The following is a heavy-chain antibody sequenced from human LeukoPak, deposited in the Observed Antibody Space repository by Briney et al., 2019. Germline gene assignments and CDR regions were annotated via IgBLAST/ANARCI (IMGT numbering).Heavy chain of an antibody. Sequence: PGGSLRLSCAASGFSFSRYWMSWVRQAPGKGLEWVANIKQDGNEKYYVDSVKGRFTISRDNAKNSLYLQMNSLRAEDTAVYYCARDTLGEGDDSDYAVYYFDYWGHGTLVTVSS. D-gene: IGHD5-12*01. V-gene: IGHV3-7*01. CDR1: GFSFSRYW. CDR3: ARDTLGEGDDSDYAVYYFDY. J-gene: IGHJ4*01. CDR2: IKQDGNEK.